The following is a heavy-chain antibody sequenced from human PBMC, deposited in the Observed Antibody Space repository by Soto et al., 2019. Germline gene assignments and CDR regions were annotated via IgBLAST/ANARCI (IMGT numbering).Heavy chain of an antibody. J-gene: IGHJ4*02. D-gene: IGHD1-26*01. CDR1: GYTFTSYG. V-gene: IGHV1-18*04. Sequence: ASVKVSCKASGYTFTSYGISWVRQAPGQGIEWMGWISAYNGNTNYAQKLQGRVTMTTDTSTSTAYMELRSLRSDDTAVYYCARDPVSVLYSGSSHFDYWGQGTLVTVSS. CDR2: ISAYNGNT. CDR3: ARDPVSVLYSGSSHFDY.